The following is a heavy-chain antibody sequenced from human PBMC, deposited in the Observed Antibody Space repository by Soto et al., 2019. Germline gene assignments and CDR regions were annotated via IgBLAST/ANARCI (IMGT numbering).Heavy chain of an antibody. CDR1: VFTFSSYW. CDR2: INSDGSST. J-gene: IGHJ6*02. CDR3: ARDLGAPTDRPGMDV. Sequence: GSLRLSCAASVFTFSSYWMHWVRQAPGKGLVWVSRINSDGSSTSYADSVKGRFTISRDNAKNTLYLQMNSLRAEDTGVYYCARDLGAPTDRPGMDVWGQGTTVTVSS. D-gene: IGHD3-16*01. V-gene: IGHV3-74*01.